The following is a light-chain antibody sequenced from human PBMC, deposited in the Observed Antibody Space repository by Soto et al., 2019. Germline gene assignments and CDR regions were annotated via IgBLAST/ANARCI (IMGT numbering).Light chain of an antibody. CDR2: GAS. CDR1: QSVSTRS. V-gene: IGKV3-20*01. Sequence: EMVLTQSPSTLSLSQGERATLSCRASQSVSTRSLACYHQKPGQAPRLLISGASSRAADIPGRFSGSGSGTDFTLTINRLEPEDFAVYYCQQYDSSPWTFGQGTKVE. CDR3: QQYDSSPWT. J-gene: IGKJ1*01.